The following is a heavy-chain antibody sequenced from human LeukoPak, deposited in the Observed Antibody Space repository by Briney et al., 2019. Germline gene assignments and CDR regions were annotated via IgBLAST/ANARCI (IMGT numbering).Heavy chain of an antibody. V-gene: IGHV1-18*01. CDR2: SSANNGTG. D-gene: IGHD3-10*01. J-gene: IGHJ3*02. CDR3: AMKGDYDDFDI. CDR1: GYTFSSYG. Sequence: GASVKVSCKASGYTFSSYGISWVRQAPGQGLEWMGWSSANNGTGNYAQKLQGRVTMTTDTSTSTAYMELRSLRSDDTAVYYCAMKGDYDDFDIWGQGTMVTVSS.